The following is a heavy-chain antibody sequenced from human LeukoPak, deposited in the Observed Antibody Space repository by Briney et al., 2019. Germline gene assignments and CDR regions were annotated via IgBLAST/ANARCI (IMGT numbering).Heavy chain of an antibody. D-gene: IGHD2-15*01. V-gene: IGHV1-18*01. Sequence: GASVKVSCKASGYTFTSYGIIWVRQAPGQGLEWMGWISAYNGNTNYAQKLQGRVTMTTDTSTSTAYMELRSLRSDDTAVYYCARGPVGGPPSNDFDYWGQGTLVTVSS. CDR1: GYTFTSYG. J-gene: IGHJ4*02. CDR3: ARGPVGGPPSNDFDY. CDR2: ISAYNGNT.